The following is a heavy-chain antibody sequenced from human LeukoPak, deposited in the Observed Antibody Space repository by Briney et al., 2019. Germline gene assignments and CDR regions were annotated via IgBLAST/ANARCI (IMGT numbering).Heavy chain of an antibody. Sequence: TSETLSLTCTVSGGSISSYYWSWIRQPAGKGLEWIGRIYTSGSTNYNPSLKSRVTMSVDTSKNQFSLKLSSVTAADTAVYYCARDLKYYYDSSGYYTYYMDVWGKGTTVTVSS. V-gene: IGHV4-4*07. D-gene: IGHD3-22*01. J-gene: IGHJ6*03. CDR1: GGSISSYY. CDR2: IYTSGST. CDR3: ARDLKYYYDSSGYYTYYMDV.